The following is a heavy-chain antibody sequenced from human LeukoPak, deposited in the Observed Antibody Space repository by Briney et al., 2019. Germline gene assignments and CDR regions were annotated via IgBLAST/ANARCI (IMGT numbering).Heavy chain of an antibody. Sequence: ASVKVSCKASGYTFTNYYMHWVRQAPGQGLEWMGLINPTGTGTNYAQKFRGRVTLTRDTSTTTVYMELSSLTSEDTAVYYCAREEYGSYFDYWRQGTLVTVSS. CDR2: INPTGTGT. D-gene: IGHD2-15*01. CDR1: GYTFTNYY. J-gene: IGHJ4*02. CDR3: AREEYGSYFDY. V-gene: IGHV1-46*01.